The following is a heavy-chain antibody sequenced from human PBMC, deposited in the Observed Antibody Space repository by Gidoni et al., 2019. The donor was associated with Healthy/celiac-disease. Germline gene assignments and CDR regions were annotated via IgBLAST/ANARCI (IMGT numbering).Heavy chain of an antibody. D-gene: IGHD5-12*01. CDR2: INPNSGGT. J-gene: IGHJ4*02. V-gene: IGHV1-2*02. Sequence: VQLVQSGAEVKTPGASVTVSCKASGYTFTGYYMHWVRQAPGQGLEWMGWINPNSGGTNYAQKFQGRVTMTRDTSISTAYMELSRLRSDDAAVYYCARARDGYNPGFTPYDYWGQGTLVTVSS. CDR3: ARARDGYNPGFTPYDY. CDR1: GYTFTGYY.